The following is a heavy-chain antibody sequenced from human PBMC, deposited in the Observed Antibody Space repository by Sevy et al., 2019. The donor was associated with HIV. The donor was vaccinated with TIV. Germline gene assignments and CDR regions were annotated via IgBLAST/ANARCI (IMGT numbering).Heavy chain of an antibody. CDR3: ARQGYNYIWGTYNSPDY. CDR1: GYSFSTNW. V-gene: IGHV5-51*01. Sequence: GESLKISCKGSGYSFSTNWIGWVRQVPGKGLEWVGIIYPGDSDTRYSPSFQGQVTIAADTSISPVYLYWSSLKTSDSAMYYCARQGYNYIWGTYNSPDYWGQGTLVTVSS. D-gene: IGHD3-16*01. CDR2: IYPGDSDT. J-gene: IGHJ4*02.